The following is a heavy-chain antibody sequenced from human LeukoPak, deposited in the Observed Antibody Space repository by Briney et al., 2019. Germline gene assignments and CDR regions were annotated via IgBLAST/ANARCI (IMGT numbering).Heavy chain of an antibody. J-gene: IGHJ4*02. CDR3: AKDFADYNGDYTYFDY. CDR1: GFTFSSYG. V-gene: IGHV3-30*18. Sequence: GGSLRLSCAASGFTFSSYGMSWVRQAPGKGLEWVAVISHDGSNKYYADSVKGRFTISRDNSKNTLYLQMNSLRAEDTAVYYCAKDFADYNGDYTYFDYWGQGTLVTVSS. D-gene: IGHD4-17*01. CDR2: ISHDGSNK.